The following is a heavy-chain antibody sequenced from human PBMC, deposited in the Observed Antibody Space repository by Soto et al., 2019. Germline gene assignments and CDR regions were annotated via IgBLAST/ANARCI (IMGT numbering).Heavy chain of an antibody. D-gene: IGHD6-19*01. CDR1: GFTFSSYG. J-gene: IGHJ4*02. CDR3: AKDLVRGIAVAGSFDY. CDR2: ISYDGSNK. V-gene: IGHV3-30*18. Sequence: QVQLVESGGGVVQPGRSLRLSCAASGFTFSSYGMHWVRQAPGTGLEWVAVISYDGSNKYYADSVKGRFTISRDNSKNTLYLHMNSLRAEDTAVYYCAKDLVRGIAVAGSFDYWGQGTLVTVSS.